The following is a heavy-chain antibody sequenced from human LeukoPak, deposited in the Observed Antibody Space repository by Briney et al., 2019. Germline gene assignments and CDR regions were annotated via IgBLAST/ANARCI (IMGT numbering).Heavy chain of an antibody. CDR3: ASPYSGVFDI. V-gene: IGHV4-39*01. CDR2: IYYSGST. CDR1: GGSISSSSYY. Sequence: SETLSLTCTVSGGSISSSSYYWGWIRQPPGKGLEWIGSIYYSGSTYYNPSLKSRVTISVDTSKNQFSLKLSSVTAADTAVYYCASPYSGVFDIWGQGTMVTVFS. J-gene: IGHJ3*02. D-gene: IGHD3-10*01.